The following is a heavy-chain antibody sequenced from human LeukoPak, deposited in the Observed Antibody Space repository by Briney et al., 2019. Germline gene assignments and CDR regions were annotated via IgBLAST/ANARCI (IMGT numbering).Heavy chain of an antibody. CDR3: ARSIQLWQRGAFDY. J-gene: IGHJ4*02. V-gene: IGHV1-2*06. Sequence: ASVKVSCKASGYIFTGYYMHWVRQAPGQGLEWMGRINPNSGGTNYAQKFQGRVTMTRDTSISTAYMELSRLRSDDTAVYYCARSIQLWQRGAFDYWGQGTLVTVSS. CDR1: GYIFTGYY. D-gene: IGHD5-18*01. CDR2: INPNSGGT.